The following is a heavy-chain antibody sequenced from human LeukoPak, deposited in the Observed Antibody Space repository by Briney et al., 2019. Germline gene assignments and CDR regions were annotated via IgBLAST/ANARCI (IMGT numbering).Heavy chain of an antibody. CDR1: GGSISRYY. CDR3: ARSYGDYFYYYYGMDV. V-gene: IGHV4-59*08. CDR2: IYYSGST. J-gene: IGHJ6*02. D-gene: IGHD4-17*01. Sequence: SETLSLTCTVSGGSISRYYWSWLRQPPGKGLEWIGYIYYSGSTNYNPSLKSRVTISVDTSKNQFSLKLSSVTAADTAVYYCARSYGDYFYYYYGMDVWGQGTTVTVSS.